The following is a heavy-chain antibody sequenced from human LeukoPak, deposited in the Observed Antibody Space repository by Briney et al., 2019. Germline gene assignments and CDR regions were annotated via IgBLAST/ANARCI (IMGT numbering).Heavy chain of an antibody. CDR3: ARDDCSSISCYHNWFDP. Sequence: PGRSLRLSCAASGFTFSSYGMHWVRQAPDKGLEWVAVISYDGSNKYYADSVKGRFTISRDNSKNTLYLQMNSLRAEDTAVYYCARDDCSSISCYHNWFDPWGQGTLVTVSS. J-gene: IGHJ5*02. CDR2: ISYDGSNK. V-gene: IGHV3-30*03. D-gene: IGHD2-2*01. CDR1: GFTFSSYG.